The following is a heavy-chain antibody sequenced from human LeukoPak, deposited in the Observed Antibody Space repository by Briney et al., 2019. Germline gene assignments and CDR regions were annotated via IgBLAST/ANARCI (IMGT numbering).Heavy chain of an antibody. J-gene: IGHJ4*02. CDR3: AGRYYDSSGYYYFDY. V-gene: IGHV1-18*01. Sequence: ASVKVSCKASGYTFTSYGISWVRQAPGQGLEWMGWISAYNGNTNYAQKLQGRVTMTTDTSTSTAYMELRSLRSDDTAVYYCAGRYYDSSGYYYFDYWGQGTLVTVSS. CDR1: GYTFTSYG. CDR2: ISAYNGNT. D-gene: IGHD3-22*01.